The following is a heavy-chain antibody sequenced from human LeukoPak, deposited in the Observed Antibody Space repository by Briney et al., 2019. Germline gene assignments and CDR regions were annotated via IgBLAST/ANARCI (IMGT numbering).Heavy chain of an antibody. J-gene: IGHJ4*02. CDR2: ISSSSSYI. D-gene: IGHD3-9*01. V-gene: IGHV3-21*01. CDR1: GFTFSSYS. CDR3: ARVGFNQYILTGSPPQEFDY. Sequence: GGSLRLSCAASGFTFSSYSMNWVRQAPGKGLEWVSSISSSSSYIYYADSVKGRFTISRDNAKNSLYLQMNSLRAEDTAVYYCARVGFNQYILTGSPPQEFDYWGQGTLVTVSS.